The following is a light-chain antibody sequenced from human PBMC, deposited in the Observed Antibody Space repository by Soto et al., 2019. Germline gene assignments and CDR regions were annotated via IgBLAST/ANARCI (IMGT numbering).Light chain of an antibody. V-gene: IGLV2-23*01. CDR3: CSYAGSSTSVI. CDR2: EGS. CDR1: SSDVGSYNL. J-gene: IGLJ2*01. Sequence: QPVLTQPASVSGSPGQSITISCTGTSSDVGSYNLVSWYQQHPGKAPKLMICEGSKRPSGVSNRFSGSKSGNTASLTISGLQAEDEADYYCCSYAGSSTSVIFGGGTKLTVL.